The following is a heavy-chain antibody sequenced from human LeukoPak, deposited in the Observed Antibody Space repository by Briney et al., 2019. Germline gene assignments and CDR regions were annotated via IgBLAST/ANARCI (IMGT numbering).Heavy chain of an antibody. Sequence: PSETLSLTCTVSGGSISSSSYYWGWIRQPPGKGLEWIGYIYYSGSTNYNPSLKSRVTISVDTSKNQFSLKLSSVTAADTAVYYCARAEGSGSYYPFDYWGQGTLVTVSS. D-gene: IGHD3-10*01. V-gene: IGHV4-61*05. CDR3: ARAEGSGSYYPFDY. J-gene: IGHJ4*02. CDR1: GGSISSSSYY. CDR2: IYYSGST.